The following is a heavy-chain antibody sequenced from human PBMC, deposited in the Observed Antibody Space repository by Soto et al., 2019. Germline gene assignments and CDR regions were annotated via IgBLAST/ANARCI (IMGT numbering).Heavy chain of an antibody. CDR3: ARALKSRIAVAGRFPFIDY. Sequence: GGSLSLSCAASGFTFSSYAMHWVRQAPGKGLEWVAVISYDGSNKYYADSVKGRFTISRDNSKNTLFLQMNSLRAEDTAVYYCARALKSRIAVAGRFPFIDYWGQGTLVTVSS. J-gene: IGHJ4*02. CDR1: GFTFSSYA. V-gene: IGHV3-30-3*01. CDR2: ISYDGSNK. D-gene: IGHD6-19*01.